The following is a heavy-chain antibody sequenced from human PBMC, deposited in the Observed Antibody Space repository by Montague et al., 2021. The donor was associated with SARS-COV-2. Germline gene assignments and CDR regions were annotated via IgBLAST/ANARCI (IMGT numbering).Heavy chain of an antibody. CDR3: ACEAGGDWYFDL. CDR1: GGSISSSSYY. D-gene: IGHD2-8*02. Sequence: SETLSLTCTVSGGSISSSSYYWGWIRQPPGKGPKWIGSIYYSGTTFYNPSLRSRVTMSVDTSKNQFSLRLSSVTAADSAVFYCACEAGGDWYFDLWGRGTLVAVSS. CDR2: IYYSGTT. V-gene: IGHV4-39*01. J-gene: IGHJ2*01.